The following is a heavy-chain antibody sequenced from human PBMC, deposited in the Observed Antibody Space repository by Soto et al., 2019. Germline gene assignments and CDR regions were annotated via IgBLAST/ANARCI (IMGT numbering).Heavy chain of an antibody. D-gene: IGHD3-16*02. CDR1: GGSISGYY. CDR3: ARLSMITFGGVIVTAFDI. J-gene: IGHJ3*02. V-gene: IGHV4-59*01. CDR2: IHYSGST. Sequence: SETLSLTCSVSGGSISGYYWSWIRQPPGKGLEWIGYIHYSGSTNYNPSLKSRVTISVDTSKNQFSLKLSSVTAADTAVYYCARLSMITFGGVIVTAFDIWGQGTMVTVSS.